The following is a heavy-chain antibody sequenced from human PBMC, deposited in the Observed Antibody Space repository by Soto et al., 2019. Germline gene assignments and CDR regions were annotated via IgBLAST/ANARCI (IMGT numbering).Heavy chain of an antibody. J-gene: IGHJ4*02. CDR3: ARVAAARPGDFDY. V-gene: IGHV4-4*07. CDR2: THTSGST. Sequence: SETLSLTCPVSGGSIGSSYWTWILQPAGKGLEWIGRTHTSGSTYYNPSLKSRVTISVDTSKNQFSLKLSSVTAADTAVYYCARVAAARPGDFDYWGQGTLVPVYS. CDR1: GGSIGSSY. D-gene: IGHD6-6*01.